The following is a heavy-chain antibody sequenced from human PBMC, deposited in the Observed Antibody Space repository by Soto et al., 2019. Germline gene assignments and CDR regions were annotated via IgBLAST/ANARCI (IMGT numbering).Heavy chain of an antibody. D-gene: IGHD2-2*01. CDR1: GFTFSSYG. Sequence: SLRLSWAASGFTFSSYGMHWVRQAPCKGLEWVAVISYDGSNKYYADSVKGRFTISRDNSKNTLYLQMNSLRAEDTAVYYCAKDRVVPANYYYYGMDVWGQGATVTVSS. CDR3: AKDRVVPANYYYYGMDV. CDR2: ISYDGSNK. V-gene: IGHV3-30*18. J-gene: IGHJ6*02.